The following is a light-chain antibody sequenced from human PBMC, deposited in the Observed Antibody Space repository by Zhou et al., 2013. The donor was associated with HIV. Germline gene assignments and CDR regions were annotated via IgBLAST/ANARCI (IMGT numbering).Light chain of an antibody. V-gene: IGKV1-27*01. CDR3: QEYNSAPRFT. J-gene: IGKJ3*01. CDR2: AAS. Sequence: DIQMTQSPSSLSASVGDRVTITCRASQAITNYLAWYQQKPGKVPKLLIYAASTLQSGVPARFSGGGSGTDFTLTISSLQTEDVATYYCQEYNSAPRFTFGPGTKVDI. CDR1: QAITNY.